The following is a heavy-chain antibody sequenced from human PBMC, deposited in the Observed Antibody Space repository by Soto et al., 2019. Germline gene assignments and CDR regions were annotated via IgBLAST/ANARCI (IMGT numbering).Heavy chain of an antibody. V-gene: IGHV3-30-3*01. J-gene: IGHJ4*02. CDR3: ARGSGVLVVAAFN. CDR2: ISYDGSNK. CDR1: GFTFSSYA. Sequence: GSLRLSCAASGFTFSSYAMHWVRQAPGKGLEWVAVISYDGSNKYYADSVKGRLTISRDNSKNTLYLQMNSLRAEDTAVYYCARGSGVLVVAAFNWGQGTLVTVSS. D-gene: IGHD2-15*01.